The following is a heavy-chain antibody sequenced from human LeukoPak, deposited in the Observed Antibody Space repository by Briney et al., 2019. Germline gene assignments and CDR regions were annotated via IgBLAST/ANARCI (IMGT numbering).Heavy chain of an antibody. D-gene: IGHD3-22*01. CDR3: ARPPYDSSGYYPFYFDY. Sequence: GGSLRLSCAASGFTSSSYSMNWVRQAPGKGPEWVSSISSSSSYIYYADSVKGRFTISRDNAKNSLYLQMNSLRAEDTAVYYCARPPYDSSGYYPFYFDYWGQGTLVTVSS. CDR2: ISSSSSYI. CDR1: GFTSSSYS. V-gene: IGHV3-21*01. J-gene: IGHJ4*02.